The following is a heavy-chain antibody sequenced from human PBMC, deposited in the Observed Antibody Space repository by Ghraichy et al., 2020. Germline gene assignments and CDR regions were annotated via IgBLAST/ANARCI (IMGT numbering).Heavy chain of an antibody. V-gene: IGHV3-23*01. CDR2: ISGSGGST. Sequence: GGSLRLSCAASGFTFSSYGMSWVRQAPGKGLEWVSVISGSGGSTYYADSVKGRFTISRDNSKNTLYLQMNSLRAEDTAVYFCAKRGAGTTYYFDYWGQGTLVTVSS. CDR1: GFTFSSYG. D-gene: IGHD1-1*01. CDR3: AKRGAGTTYYFDY. J-gene: IGHJ4*02.